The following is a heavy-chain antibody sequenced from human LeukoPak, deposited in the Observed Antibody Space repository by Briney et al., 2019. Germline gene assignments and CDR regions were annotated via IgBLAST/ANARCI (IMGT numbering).Heavy chain of an antibody. J-gene: IGHJ4*02. Sequence: ASVKVSCKTSGYTFTGYYMHWVRQAPGQGLEWVGWISAYNGNTNYAQKLQGRVTMTTDTSTSTAYMELRSLRSDDTAVYYCARSSIAVAGVNVYWGQGTLVTVSS. CDR1: GYTFTGYY. D-gene: IGHD6-19*01. CDR2: ISAYNGNT. CDR3: ARSSIAVAGVNVY. V-gene: IGHV1-18*04.